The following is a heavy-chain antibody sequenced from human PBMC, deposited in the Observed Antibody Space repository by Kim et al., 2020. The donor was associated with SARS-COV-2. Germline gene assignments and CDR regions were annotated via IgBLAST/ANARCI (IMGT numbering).Heavy chain of an antibody. Sequence: GGSLRLSCVASGFTFSDSPMHWVRQASGKGLEWVGRIRSRLTSYATGYGASVKGRFTISRDDSKNTAYLQMNSLKIEDTAIYYCTRIPGTTLAFCDAFDVWGQGTMVTVSS. D-gene: IGHD1-1*01. J-gene: IGHJ3*01. CDR2: IRSRLTSYAT. CDR1: GFTFSDSP. CDR3: TRIPGTTLAFCDAFDV. V-gene: IGHV3-73*01.